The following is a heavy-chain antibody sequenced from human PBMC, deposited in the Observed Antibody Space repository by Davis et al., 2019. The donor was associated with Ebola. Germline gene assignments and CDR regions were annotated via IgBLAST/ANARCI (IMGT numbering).Heavy chain of an antibody. CDR3: ARDAFSLSRYDTEDH. J-gene: IGHJ4*02. D-gene: IGHD3-9*01. V-gene: IGHV3-48*03. CDR2: MSPSGDII. Sequence: GGSLRLSCAASGFTFSSYEMNWVRQAPGKGLECVSHMSPSGDIIYYADSVKGRFTISRDNARDSLYLQMDSLRVEDTAIYYCARDAFSLSRYDTEDHWGQGTLVTVSS. CDR1: GFTFSSYE.